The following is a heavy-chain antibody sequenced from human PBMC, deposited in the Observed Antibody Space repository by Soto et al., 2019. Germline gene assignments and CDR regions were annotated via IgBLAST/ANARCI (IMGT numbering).Heavy chain of an antibody. D-gene: IGHD6-19*01. Sequence: GGSLRLSCAASGFTFSDYYMSWIRQAPGKGLEWVSYISSSSSYTNYADSVKGRFTISRDNAKNSLYLQMNSLRAEDTAVYYCARDPPMSSGWPFDYWGQGTLVTVSS. V-gene: IGHV3-11*05. J-gene: IGHJ4*02. CDR1: GFTFSDYY. CDR3: ARDPPMSSGWPFDY. CDR2: ISSSSSYT.